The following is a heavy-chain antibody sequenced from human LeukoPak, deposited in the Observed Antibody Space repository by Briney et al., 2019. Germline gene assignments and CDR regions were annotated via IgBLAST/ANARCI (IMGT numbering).Heavy chain of an antibody. CDR2: LYSRGDP. V-gene: IGHV3-66*01. Sequence: GGSLRLSCAASGFTVRSSYMSWVRQAPGKGLEWVSVLYSRGDPYYADSVKGRFTISRDSSKNTLYLQMNSLRAEDTAVYYCTGYTHKGVWGQGTTVTVSS. CDR3: TGYTHKGV. CDR1: GFTVRSSY. J-gene: IGHJ6*02.